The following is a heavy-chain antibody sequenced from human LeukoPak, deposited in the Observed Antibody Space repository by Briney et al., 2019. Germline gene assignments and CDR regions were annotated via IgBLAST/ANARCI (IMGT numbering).Heavy chain of an antibody. CDR2: IYYSGST. CDR3: ARREYYYDSSGSDDAFDI. D-gene: IGHD3-22*01. J-gene: IGHJ3*02. CDR1: GGSISSYY. Sequence: SETLSLTCTVSGGSISSYYWSWIRQPPGKGLEWIGYIYYSGSTNYNPSLKSRVTISVDTSKNQFSLKLSSVTAADTAVYYCARREYYYDSSGSDDAFDIWGQGTMVTVFS. V-gene: IGHV4-59*08.